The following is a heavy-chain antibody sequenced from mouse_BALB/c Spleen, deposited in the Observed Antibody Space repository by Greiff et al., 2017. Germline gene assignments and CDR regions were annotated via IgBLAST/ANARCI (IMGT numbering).Heavy chain of an antibody. CDR3: AREGPLYYFDY. CDR2: IYPGGGYT. CDR1: GYTFTNYW. V-gene: IGHV1-63*02. J-gene: IGHJ2*01. D-gene: IGHD3-3*01. Sequence: QVQLKESGAELVRPGTSVKISCKASGYTFTNYWLGWVKQRPGHGLEWIGDIYPGGGYTNYNEKFKGKATLTADTSSSTAYMQLSSLTSEDSAVYFCAREGPLYYFDYWGQGTTLTVSS.